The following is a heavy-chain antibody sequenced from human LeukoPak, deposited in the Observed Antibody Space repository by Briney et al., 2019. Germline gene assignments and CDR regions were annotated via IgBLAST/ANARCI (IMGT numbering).Heavy chain of an antibody. CDR3: TRSWNRYYYYYYMDV. J-gene: IGHJ6*03. CDR2: IRSKAYGGTT. V-gene: IGHV3-49*03. CDR1: GFTFVDYA. D-gene: IGHD1-1*01. Sequence: GGALRLSCTASGFTFVDYAMSWFRQAPGKGLEWVGFIRSKAYGGTTEYAASVKGRFTISRDDSKSIAYLQMNSLKTEDTAVYYCTRSWNRYYYYYYMDVWGKGTTVTVSS.